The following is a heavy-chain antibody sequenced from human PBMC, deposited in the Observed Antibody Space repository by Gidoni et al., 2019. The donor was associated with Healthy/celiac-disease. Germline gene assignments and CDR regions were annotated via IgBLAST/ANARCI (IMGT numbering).Heavy chain of an antibody. J-gene: IGHJ4*02. Sequence: EVQLVESGGGLVQPGEPLRLSCTASGFPVSSNYMSWVRQAPGKGLEGVSVIYTGSITYYADSVKGRFTISRDNSKNTLYLQRNTLRAEDTAVYYCARNDYGDYGVDYWGQGTLVTVSS. CDR2: IYTGSIT. CDR3: ARNDYGDYGVDY. CDR1: GFPVSSNY. D-gene: IGHD4-17*01. V-gene: IGHV3-66*01.